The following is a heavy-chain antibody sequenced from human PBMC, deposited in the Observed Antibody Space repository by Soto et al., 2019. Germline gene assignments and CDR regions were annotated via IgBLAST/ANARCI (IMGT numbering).Heavy chain of an antibody. CDR3: AIGDCTTTNCDALFDS. V-gene: IGHV5-51*01. Sequence: GESLPSSDTAFGKNVDTFWIARVRQVPGERHEWVGVIHPGDSDTRYSPAFQGQGTISIHKSSTTAYLQCSTLKASDTAMYYRAIGDCTTTNCDALFDSWGQGTSVTVSS. CDR1: GKNVDTFW. CDR2: IHPGDSDT. J-gene: IGHJ5*01. D-gene: IGHD2-2*01.